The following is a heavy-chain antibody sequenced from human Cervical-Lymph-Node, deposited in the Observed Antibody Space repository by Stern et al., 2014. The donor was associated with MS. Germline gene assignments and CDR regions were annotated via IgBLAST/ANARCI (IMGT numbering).Heavy chain of an antibody. V-gene: IGHV5-51*01. Sequence: EVQLEESGAEVKKPSESLKLSCTGSGYTFTANCIAWVRQLPGKGLEWMGIIYPDDSDTRYSPPFQGQVTISADKSISTAYLQWSSLKASDTAMYYCARDYGDYAFDYWGQGTLVTVSS. CDR1: GYTFTANC. D-gene: IGHD4-17*01. CDR3: ARDYGDYAFDY. J-gene: IGHJ4*02. CDR2: IYPDDSDT.